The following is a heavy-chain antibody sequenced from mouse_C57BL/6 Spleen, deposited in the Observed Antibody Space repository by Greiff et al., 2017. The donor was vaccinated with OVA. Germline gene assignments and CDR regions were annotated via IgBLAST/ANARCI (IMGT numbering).Heavy chain of an antibody. D-gene: IGHD1-1*02. V-gene: IGHV5-6*01. CDR3: ASHGGYYFDD. CDR2: ISSGGSYT. J-gene: IGHJ2*01. CDR1: GFTFSSYG. Sequence: EVQGVESGGDLVKPGGSLKLSCAASGFTFSSYGMSWVRQTPDKRLEWVATISSGGSYTYYPDSVKGRFTISRDNAKNTLYLQMSSLKSEDTAMYYCASHGGYYFDDWGQGTTLTVSS.